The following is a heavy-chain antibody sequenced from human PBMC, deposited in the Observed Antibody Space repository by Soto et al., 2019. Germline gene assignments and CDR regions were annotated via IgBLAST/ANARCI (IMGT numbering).Heavy chain of an antibody. CDR3: AKDQLEYQRI. Sequence: PGGSLRLSCATSCFTFTSYNMKWVCQAPGKGLECVSSISSCSSYIYYAVSVKGRFTISRDNSKNTLYLQMNCLRAEDMAVYYCAKDQLEYQRIWGQGTLVTVSS. V-gene: IGHV3-21*04. CDR2: ISSCSSYI. J-gene: IGHJ4*02. CDR1: CFTFTSYN. D-gene: IGHD2-2*01.